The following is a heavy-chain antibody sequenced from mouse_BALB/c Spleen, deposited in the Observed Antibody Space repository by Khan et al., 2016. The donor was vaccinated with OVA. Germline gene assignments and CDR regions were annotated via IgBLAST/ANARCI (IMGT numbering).Heavy chain of an antibody. CDR3: ASHLTGSFAY. D-gene: IGHD4-1*01. Sequence: EVQLQESGGDLVKPGGSLKLSCAASGFTFSSYSMSWVRQIPDKRLEWVATMSSGGDYTYYPDSVKGRFTISRDNAKNTLYLQMSSLKSEDTAMXYCASHLTGSFAYWGQGTLVTVSA. V-gene: IGHV5-6*01. CDR2: MSSGGDYT. CDR1: GFTFSSYS. J-gene: IGHJ3*01.